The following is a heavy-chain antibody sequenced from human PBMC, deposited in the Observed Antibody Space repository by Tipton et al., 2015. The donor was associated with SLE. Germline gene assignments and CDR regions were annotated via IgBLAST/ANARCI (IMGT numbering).Heavy chain of an antibody. D-gene: IGHD2-21*01. CDR2: ISGSGGST. J-gene: IGHJ4*02. CDR3: AKSLLSIVVVIASGYFDY. Sequence: RLSCAASGFTFSSYAMSWVRQAPGKGLEWVSAISGSGGSTYYADSVKGRFTISRDNSKNTLYLQMNSLRAEDTAVYYCAKSLLSIVVVIASGYFDYWGQGTLVTVSS. CDR1: GFTFSSYA. V-gene: IGHV3-23*01.